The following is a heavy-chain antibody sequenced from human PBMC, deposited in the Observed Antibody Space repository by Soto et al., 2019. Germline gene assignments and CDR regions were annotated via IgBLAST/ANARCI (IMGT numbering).Heavy chain of an antibody. CDR2: ISGSGGST. Sequence: GGSLRLSCAASGFTFSSYAMSWVRQAPGKGLEWVSAISGSGGSTYYADSVKGRFTISRDNSKNTLYLQMNSLRAEDTAVYYCAKEGDQGSSYSSGWPLEYFQHWGQGTLVTVSS. CDR1: GFTFSSYA. D-gene: IGHD6-19*01. J-gene: IGHJ1*01. CDR3: AKEGDQGSSYSSGWPLEYFQH. V-gene: IGHV3-23*01.